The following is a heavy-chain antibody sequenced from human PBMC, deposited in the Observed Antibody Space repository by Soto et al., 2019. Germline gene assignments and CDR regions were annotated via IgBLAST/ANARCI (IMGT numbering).Heavy chain of an antibody. CDR2: ISAYNDNT. Sequence: QLVQSGAEVKKPGASVKVSCKASGYTFTSYGISWVRQAPGQGLEWMGWISAYNDNTNYAQSFHDRVTMTTDTSTSTAYMELRSLKSDDTAVYYCAGYCSGGSCLSPTIYYYYGMDVWGQGTTVTVSS. J-gene: IGHJ6*02. CDR1: GYTFTSYG. D-gene: IGHD2-15*01. V-gene: IGHV1-18*04. CDR3: AGYCSGGSCLSPTIYYYYGMDV.